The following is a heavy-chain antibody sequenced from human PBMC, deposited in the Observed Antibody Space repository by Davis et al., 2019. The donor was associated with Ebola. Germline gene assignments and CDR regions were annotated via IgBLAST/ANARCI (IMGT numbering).Heavy chain of an antibody. CDR2: MSYHGSHT. J-gene: IGHJ4*02. CDR1: AFSFDTYG. D-gene: IGHD7-27*01. Sequence: PGGSLRLSCAGFAFSFDTYGMHWVRQAPGKGLEWVASMSYHGSHTSYIDSVKGRFTVSRDNSKNTLYLQMNSLRAEDTAVYFCARAKLGGTYYFDSWGQGTLVIVS. V-gene: IGHV3-30*03. CDR3: ARAKLGGTYYFDS.